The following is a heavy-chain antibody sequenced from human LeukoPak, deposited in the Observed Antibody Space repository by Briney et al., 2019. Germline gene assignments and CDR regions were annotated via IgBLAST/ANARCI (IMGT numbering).Heavy chain of an antibody. J-gene: IGHJ4*02. Sequence: GGSLRLSCAASGFTFSSYGMHWVRQAPGKGLEWVAVIWYDGSNKYYADSVKGRFTISRDNSKNTLYLQMNSLRAEDTAVYYCAKLLTTVVTDMTVWGQGTLVTVSS. D-gene: IGHD4-23*01. CDR3: AKLLTTVVTDMTV. CDR1: GFTFSSYG. CDR2: IWYDGSNK. V-gene: IGHV3-33*06.